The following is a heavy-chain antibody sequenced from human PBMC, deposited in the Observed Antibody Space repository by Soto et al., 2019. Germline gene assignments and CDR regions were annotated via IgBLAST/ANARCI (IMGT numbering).Heavy chain of an antibody. Sequence: QVQLVQSGAEVKKPGSSVKVSCKASGGTFSSYAISWVRQAPGQGLEWMGGIIPIFGTANYAQKFQGRVTITADESTSTAYMELSSLRSEDTAVYYCARVPQIQLWRNDAFDIWGQGTMVTVSS. CDR1: GGTFSSYA. J-gene: IGHJ3*02. CDR3: ARVPQIQLWRNDAFDI. D-gene: IGHD5-18*01. CDR2: IIPIFGTA. V-gene: IGHV1-69*12.